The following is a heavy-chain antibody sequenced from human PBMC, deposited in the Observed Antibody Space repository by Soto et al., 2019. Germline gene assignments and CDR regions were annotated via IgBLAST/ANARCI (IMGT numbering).Heavy chain of an antibody. J-gene: IGHJ3*01. V-gene: IGHV3-74*03. CDR1: VFTYSYYW. D-gene: IGHD1-26*01. CDR3: ARGDRGAFDL. Sequence: EVQLVESGGGLVQPGESLRLSCAASVFTYSYYWMHWVRQAPGKGLVWVSRIHSVGSSTTYADSVKGRFTISRDNAMTTVYLQTNSLRAEDTAVYYCARGDRGAFDLWGQGTVVTVSS. CDR2: IHSVGSST.